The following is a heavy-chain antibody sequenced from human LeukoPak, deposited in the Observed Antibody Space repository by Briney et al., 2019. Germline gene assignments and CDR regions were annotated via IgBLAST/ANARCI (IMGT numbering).Heavy chain of an antibody. CDR3: ARRLGYCTGGSGTCYSSDAFDI. V-gene: IGHV3-21*01. CDR2: ISSSSSYI. J-gene: IGHJ3*02. CDR1: AFTFSSYT. Sequence: PGGSLRLSCAASAFTFSSYTMNWVRQAPGKGLEWLSSISSSSSYIFYADSVKGRFTISRDNAKNSLFLQMDSLRAEDTAVYYCARRLGYCTGGSGTCYSSDAFDIWGQGTMVTVSS. D-gene: IGHD2-8*02.